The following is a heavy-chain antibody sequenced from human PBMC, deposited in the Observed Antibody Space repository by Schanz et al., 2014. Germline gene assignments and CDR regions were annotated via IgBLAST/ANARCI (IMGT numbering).Heavy chain of an antibody. D-gene: IGHD3-10*01. CDR3: AKDGIMVQGVIWERYFDS. CDR1: GFPFNEYG. CDR2: ISWNSGSI. V-gene: IGHV3-9*01. J-gene: IGHJ4*02. Sequence: EVQLVESGGGLVQPGRSLRLSCAASGFPFNEYGMLWVRQAPGKGLEWVSSISWNSGSIDYADSVKGRFTISRDNAKNSLYLQMNSLRAEDTAVYYCAKDGIMVQGVIWERYFDSWGQGTPVTVSS.